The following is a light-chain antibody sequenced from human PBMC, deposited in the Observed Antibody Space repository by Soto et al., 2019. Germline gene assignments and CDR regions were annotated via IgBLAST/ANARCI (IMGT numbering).Light chain of an antibody. CDR2: ADN. V-gene: IGLV1-44*01. Sequence: QSVLTQPPSASETPGQRVSISCSGSTPNIGSNTVNWYQQLPGSAPKLLIYADNRRPSGVPDRFSGSKSGTSASLAISGLQSEDEANYYCAAWDDSLDGVFFGGGTKVTVL. CDR3: AAWDDSLDGVF. J-gene: IGLJ2*01. CDR1: TPNIGSNT.